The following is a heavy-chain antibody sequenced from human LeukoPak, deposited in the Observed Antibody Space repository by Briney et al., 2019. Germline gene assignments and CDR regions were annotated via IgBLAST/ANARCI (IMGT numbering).Heavy chain of an antibody. V-gene: IGHV3-7*05. CDR3: ARAKWELLTDY. J-gene: IGHJ4*02. CDR2: IKQDGSEK. Sequence: GGSLRLSCAASGFTFSSYWMSWVRQAPGKWLEWVANIKQDGSEKYYVDSVKGRFTISRDNAKNSLYLQMNSLRAEDTAVYYCARAKWELLTDYWGQGTLVTVSS. CDR1: GFTFSSYW. D-gene: IGHD1-26*01.